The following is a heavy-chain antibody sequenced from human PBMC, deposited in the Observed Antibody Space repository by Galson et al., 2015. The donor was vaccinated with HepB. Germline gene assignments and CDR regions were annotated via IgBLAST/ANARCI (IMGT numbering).Heavy chain of an antibody. Sequence: SLRLSCAASGFTFDDYGMSWVRHAPGKGLEWVSGINWNGGSTGCADSVKGRFTISRDNAKNSLYLQMNSLRAEDTALYYCARDFGVTIGSTGYWGQGTLVTVSS. CDR2: INWNGGST. D-gene: IGHD3-10*01. CDR3: ARDFGVTIGSTGY. CDR1: GFTFDDYG. J-gene: IGHJ4*02. V-gene: IGHV3-20*04.